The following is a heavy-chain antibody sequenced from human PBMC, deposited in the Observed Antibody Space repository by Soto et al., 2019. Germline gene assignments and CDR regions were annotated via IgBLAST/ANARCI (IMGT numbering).Heavy chain of an antibody. CDR3: ARERWGESSGSSEYYFDY. CDR1: GGSISSYY. CDR2: IYYSGST. J-gene: IGHJ4*02. Sequence: SETLSLTCTVSGGSISSYYWSWIRQPPGKGLEWIGYIYYSGSTNYNPSLKSRVTISVDTSKNQFSLKLSSVTAADTAVYYCARERWGESSGSSEYYFDYWGQGTLVTVSS. V-gene: IGHV4-59*01. D-gene: IGHD1-26*01.